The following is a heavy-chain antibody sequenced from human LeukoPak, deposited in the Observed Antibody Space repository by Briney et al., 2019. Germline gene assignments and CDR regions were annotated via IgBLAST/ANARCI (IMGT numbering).Heavy chain of an antibody. CDR1: EFTFSTYS. D-gene: IGHD1-26*01. Sequence: GGSLRLFCAASEFTFSTYSMNWVRQAPGKGREWVSSITSSGGSKYYSDSIKGRFTTSRDNARNSLHLQMNSLRAEDTAVYYCAREIMGGTFDYWGQGALVTVSS. J-gene: IGHJ4*02. V-gene: IGHV3-21*01. CDR2: ITSSGGSK. CDR3: AREIMGGTFDY.